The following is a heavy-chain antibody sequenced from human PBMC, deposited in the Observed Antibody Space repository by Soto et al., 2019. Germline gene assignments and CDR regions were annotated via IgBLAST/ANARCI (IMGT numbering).Heavy chain of an antibody. V-gene: IGHV3-23*01. CDR3: AKSFTQSNVWRAYRHKTHFDY. D-gene: IGHD3-16*02. Sequence: EVRLLESGGGPVQPGESLRLSCAASGFTFNNYGMDWVRQAPGRGLEWISFISGASDTTYYADSVKGRFIISRDNSKNTLSLQMNSLRAEDTAIYYCAKSFTQSNVWRAYRHKTHFDYWGQGALVTVTS. CDR2: ISGASDTT. CDR1: GFTFNNYG. J-gene: IGHJ4*02.